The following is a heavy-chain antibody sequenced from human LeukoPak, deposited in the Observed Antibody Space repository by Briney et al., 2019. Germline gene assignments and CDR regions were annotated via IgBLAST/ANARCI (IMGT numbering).Heavy chain of an antibody. D-gene: IGHD6-19*01. CDR2: INHSGST. Sequence: PSETLSLTCAVYGGSFSGYYWSWIRQPPGKGLEWIGEINHSGSTNYNPSLKSRVTISVDTSKNQFSLKLSSVTAADTAVYYCAREVHSSGWYRGGYFDYWGQGTLVTVSS. CDR3: AREVHSSGWYRGGYFDY. V-gene: IGHV4-34*01. CDR1: GGSFSGYY. J-gene: IGHJ4*02.